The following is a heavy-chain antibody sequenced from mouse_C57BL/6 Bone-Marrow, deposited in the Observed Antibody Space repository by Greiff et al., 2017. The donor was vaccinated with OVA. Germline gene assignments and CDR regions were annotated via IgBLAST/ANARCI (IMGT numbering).Heavy chain of an antibody. CDR3: ARNPYYSNTGYFDY. J-gene: IGHJ2*01. V-gene: IGHV5-2*01. D-gene: IGHD2-5*01. CDR2: INSDGGST. Sequence: EVQGVESGGGLVQPGESLKLSCESNEYEFPSHDMSWVRKTPEKRLELVAAINSDGGSTYYPDTMERRFIISRDNTKKTLYLQMSSLRSEDTALYYCARNPYYSNTGYFDYWGQGTTLTVSS. CDR1: EYEFPSHD.